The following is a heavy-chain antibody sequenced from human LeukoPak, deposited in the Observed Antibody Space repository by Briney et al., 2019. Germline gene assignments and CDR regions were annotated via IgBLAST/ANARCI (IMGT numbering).Heavy chain of an antibody. V-gene: IGHV4-59*01. D-gene: IGHD3-22*01. CDR1: GGSISGYY. Sequence: PSETLSLTCTVSGGSISGYYWSWIRQPPGKGLEWIAYIFYSGSTNYNPSLKSRVTISVDTSKNQFSLKLSSVTAADTAVYYCARTTSSGSADYWGQGTLVTVSS. J-gene: IGHJ4*02. CDR2: IFYSGST. CDR3: ARTTSSGSADY.